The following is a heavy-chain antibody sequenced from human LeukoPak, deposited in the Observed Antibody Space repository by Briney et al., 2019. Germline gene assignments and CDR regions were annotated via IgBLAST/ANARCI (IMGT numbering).Heavy chain of an antibody. D-gene: IGHD2-2*01. CDR2: IWFDGSKQ. V-gene: IGHV3-33*08. Sequence: GGSLRLSCVASGFTFSSYAMSWVRQAPGKGLEWVASIWFDGSKQHYADSVKGRFTISRDNSKNTLSLQMNSLRVEDTAVYYCARAGSISTEARWFDPWGQGALVTVSS. J-gene: IGHJ5*02. CDR3: ARAGSISTEARWFDP. CDR1: GFTFSSYA.